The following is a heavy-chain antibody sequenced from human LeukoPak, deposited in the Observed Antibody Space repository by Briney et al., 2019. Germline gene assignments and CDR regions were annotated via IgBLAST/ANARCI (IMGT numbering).Heavy chain of an antibody. CDR1: GFTVSSNY. CDR3: ASYCSSTSCLRRAFDI. CDR2: IYYSGST. Sequence: GSLRLSCAASGFTVSSNYMSWVRQPPGKGLEWIGSIYYSGSTYYNPSLKSRVTISVDTSKNQFSLKLSSVTAADTAVYYCASYCSSTSCLRRAFDIWGQGTMVTVSS. D-gene: IGHD2-2*01. V-gene: IGHV4-39*01. J-gene: IGHJ3*02.